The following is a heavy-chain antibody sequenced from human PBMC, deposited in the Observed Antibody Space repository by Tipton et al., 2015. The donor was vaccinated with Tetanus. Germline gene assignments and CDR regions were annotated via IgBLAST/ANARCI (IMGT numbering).Heavy chain of an antibody. J-gene: IGHJ4*02. CDR2: ISWDARVT. CDR1: GFTFDDHA. V-gene: IGHV3-43*01. CDR3: ACHRHSNWFDY. Sequence: SLRLSCAASGFTFDDHAMHWVRQAPGKGLEWVSLISWDARVTYYADAVKGRFTISRDNNKGSLYLQMSSLRTEDTALYFCACHRHSNWFDYWGQGTLVTVSS. D-gene: IGHD6-13*01.